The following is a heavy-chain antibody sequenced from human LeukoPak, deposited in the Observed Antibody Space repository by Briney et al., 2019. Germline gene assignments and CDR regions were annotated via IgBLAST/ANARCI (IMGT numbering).Heavy chain of an antibody. CDR3: ARGIVGATLPDAFDI. J-gene: IGHJ3*02. CDR1: GXTFSSYG. Sequence: GGSLRLSCAASGXTFSSYGMHWVRQAPGKGLEWVAVIWYDGSNKYYAASVKGRFTISRDNSKNTLYLQMNSLRAEDTAVYYCARGIVGATLPDAFDIWGQGTMVTVSS. CDR2: IWYDGSNK. V-gene: IGHV3-33*01. D-gene: IGHD1-26*01.